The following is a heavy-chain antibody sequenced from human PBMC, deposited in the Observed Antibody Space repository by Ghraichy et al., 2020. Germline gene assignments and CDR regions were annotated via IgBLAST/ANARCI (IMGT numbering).Heavy chain of an antibody. CDR3: ARDQGVGATVGWFDP. V-gene: IGHV3-30-3*01. CDR1: GFTFSSYA. CDR2: ISYDGSNK. J-gene: IGHJ5*02. Sequence: GGCLRLSCAASGFTFSSYAMHWVRQAPGKGLEWVAVISYDGSNKYYADSVKGRFTISRDNSKNTLYLQMNSLRAEDTAVYYCARDQGVGATVGWFDPWGQGTLVTVSS. D-gene: IGHD1-26*01.